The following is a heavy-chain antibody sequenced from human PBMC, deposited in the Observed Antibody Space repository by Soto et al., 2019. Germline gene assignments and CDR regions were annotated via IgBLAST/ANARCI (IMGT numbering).Heavy chain of an antibody. CDR3: ARGGASSGYYYASDY. CDR2: IYSGGSS. V-gene: IGHV4-4*07. CDR1: GGSISSYY. D-gene: IGHD3-22*01. J-gene: IGHJ4*02. Sequence: SETLSLTCTVSGGSISSYYWSWIRQPAGKGLEWIGHIYSGGSSDYNPSLKSRVTMSVDTSKNQFSLKVRSVTAADTAVYYCARGGASSGYYYASDYWSQGTLVTVSS.